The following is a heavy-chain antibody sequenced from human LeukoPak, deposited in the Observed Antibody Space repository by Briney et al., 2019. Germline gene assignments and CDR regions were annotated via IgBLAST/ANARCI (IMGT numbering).Heavy chain of an antibody. CDR3: ARDSRVAVASYLDY. Sequence: GSLRLSCAASGFTVSSNYMSWVRQPPGKGLEWIGSIYYSGSTYYNPSLKSRVTISVDTSKNQFSLKLSSVTAADTAVYYCARDSRVAVASYLDYWGQGTLVTVSS. CDR2: IYYSGST. J-gene: IGHJ4*02. D-gene: IGHD6-19*01. V-gene: IGHV4-39*07. CDR1: GFTVSSNY.